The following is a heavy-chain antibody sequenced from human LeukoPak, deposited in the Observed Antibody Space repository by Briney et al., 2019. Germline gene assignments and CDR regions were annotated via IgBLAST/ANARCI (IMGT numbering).Heavy chain of an antibody. CDR2: IYYSGST. CDR3: ARVTDWNDLDY. CDR1: GGSISSSSYY. J-gene: IGHJ4*02. Sequence: SETLSLTCTVSGGSISSSSYYWGWIRQPPGKGLEWIGGIYYSGSTYYNPSLKSRVTISVDTSKNQFSLKLSSVTAADTAVYYCARVTDWNDLDYWGPGTLVTVSS. D-gene: IGHD1-1*01. V-gene: IGHV4-39*07.